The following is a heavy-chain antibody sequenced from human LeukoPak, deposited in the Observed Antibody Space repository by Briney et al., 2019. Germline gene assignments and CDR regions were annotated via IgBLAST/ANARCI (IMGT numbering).Heavy chain of an antibody. CDR3: ARDSVAVAGTDY. D-gene: IGHD6-19*01. CDR1: GFTVSSNY. CDR2: IYSDGST. V-gene: IGHV3-53*01. Sequence: GGSLRLSCAASGFTVSSNYMTWVRQAPGKGLEWVSVIYSDGSTYYADSVKGRFTISRDKSKNTLHLQMNSLRAEDTAVYYCARDSVAVAGTDYWGQGTLVTVSS. J-gene: IGHJ4*02.